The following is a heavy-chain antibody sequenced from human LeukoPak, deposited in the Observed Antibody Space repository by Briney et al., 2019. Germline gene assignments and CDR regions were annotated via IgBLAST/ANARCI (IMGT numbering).Heavy chain of an antibody. CDR2: INHSGST. CDR1: GGSFSGYY. J-gene: IGHJ4*03. CDR3: ARESQSVLWFGVHL. D-gene: IGHD3-10*01. Sequence: PSETLSLTCTVYGGSFSGYYWSWIRQPPGKGLEWIGEINHSGSTNYNPSLKSRVTISVDTSKNQFSLKLSSVTAADTAVYHCARESQSVLWFGVHLWGHGTLVTVSS. V-gene: IGHV4-34*01.